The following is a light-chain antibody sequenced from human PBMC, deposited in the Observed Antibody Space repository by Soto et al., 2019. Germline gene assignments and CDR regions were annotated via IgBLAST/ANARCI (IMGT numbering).Light chain of an antibody. V-gene: IGKV3-20*01. CDR2: GAS. Sequence: EIVLTQSPGTLSLSPGVSATLSCWASQTVSSTSLAWYQQKPGQAPRLLIYGASSRATGVPDRFSGSGSGTDFTLTISRLEPEDFAVYYCQQYGSSPRTFGQGTKVDIK. CDR1: QTVSSTS. J-gene: IGKJ1*01. CDR3: QQYGSSPRT.